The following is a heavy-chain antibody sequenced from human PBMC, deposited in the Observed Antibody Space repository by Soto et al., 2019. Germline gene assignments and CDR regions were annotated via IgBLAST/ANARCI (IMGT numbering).Heavy chain of an antibody. CDR2: ISGSSDFK. D-gene: IGHD4-17*01. V-gene: IGHV3-21*01. CDR3: AIDGPYGEISKY. J-gene: IGHJ4*02. Sequence: PGGSLRLSCVASGFTFSSYSINWFRQAPEKGLEWVSSISGSSDFKYYADSVKGRFTITRDNAKNSLYLQMNSLRAEDTAMYYCAIDGPYGEISKYWGQGTLVTVSS. CDR1: GFTFSSYS.